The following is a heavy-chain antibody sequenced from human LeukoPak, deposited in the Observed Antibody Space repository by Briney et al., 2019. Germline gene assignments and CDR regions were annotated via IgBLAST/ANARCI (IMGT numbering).Heavy chain of an antibody. V-gene: IGHV4-34*01. CDR3: ARKLRRGIDY. CDR1: GGTFSGYY. CDR2: INHSGST. Sequence: SETLSLTCAVYGGTFSGYYWGWIRQPPGKGLEWIGEINHSGSTNYNPSLKSRVTISVDTSKNQYSLKLSSVTAADTAVYYCARKLRRGIDYWGQGTLVTVSS. J-gene: IGHJ4*02. D-gene: IGHD4-17*01.